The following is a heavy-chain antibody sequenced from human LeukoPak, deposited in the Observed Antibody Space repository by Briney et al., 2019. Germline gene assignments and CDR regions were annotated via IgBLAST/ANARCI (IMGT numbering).Heavy chain of an antibody. Sequence: ASVKVSCKASGYTFTGYYMHWVRQAPGQGLEWMGWINPNSGGTNYAQKFQGRVTMTRDTSISTAYMELSRLRSDDTAVYYCARGHPPVTMIVVVLDYWGQGTLVTVSS. CDR2: INPNSGGT. D-gene: IGHD3-22*01. CDR3: ARGHPPVTMIVVVLDY. J-gene: IGHJ4*02. CDR1: GYTFTGYY. V-gene: IGHV1-2*02.